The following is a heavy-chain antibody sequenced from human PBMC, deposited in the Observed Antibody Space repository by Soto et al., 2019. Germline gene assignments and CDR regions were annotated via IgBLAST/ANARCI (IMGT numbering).Heavy chain of an antibody. D-gene: IGHD3-3*01. J-gene: IGHJ6*02. V-gene: IGHV3-23*01. Sequence: EVQLLESGGGLVQPGGSLRLSCAASGFTFNTYAMSWVRQAPGKGLEWVSVISGSGVSTYYGDSVKGRFTISRDNSKNTLYLQVNSLRAEDTAVYYCAKGIGDFGYHYGMDVWGQGSTVTVSS. CDR1: GFTFNTYA. CDR3: AKGIGDFGYHYGMDV. CDR2: ISGSGVST.